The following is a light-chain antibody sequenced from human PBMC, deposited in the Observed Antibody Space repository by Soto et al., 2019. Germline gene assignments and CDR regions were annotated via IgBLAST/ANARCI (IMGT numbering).Light chain of an antibody. Sequence: QSVLTQPASVSGSPGQSMTISCTGTRSDVGSYILVSWYQQLPGKAPKVLIYEVSKRPSGVSDRFSGSKSGNTASLTISGLQAEDEADYYCCSYAGSATXVFGTGNKVTVL. CDR1: RSDVGSYIL. J-gene: IGLJ1*01. CDR3: CSYAGSATXV. CDR2: EVS. V-gene: IGLV2-23*02.